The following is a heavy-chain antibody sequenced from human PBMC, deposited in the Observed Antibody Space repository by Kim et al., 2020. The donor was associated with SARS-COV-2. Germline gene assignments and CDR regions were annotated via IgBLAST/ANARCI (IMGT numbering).Heavy chain of an antibody. J-gene: IGHJ4*02. CDR3: AKDISGSYASNY. D-gene: IGHD1-26*01. V-gene: IGHV3-9*01. Sequence: GYADSVKGRFTISRDNAKNSLYLQMNSLRAEDTALYYCAKDISGSYASNYWGQGTLVIVSS.